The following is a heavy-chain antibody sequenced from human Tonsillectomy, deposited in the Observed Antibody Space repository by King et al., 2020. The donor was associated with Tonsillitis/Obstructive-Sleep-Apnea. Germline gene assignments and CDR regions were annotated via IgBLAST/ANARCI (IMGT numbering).Heavy chain of an antibody. CDR3: AGGGGVGEGDV. V-gene: IGHV3-7*01. D-gene: IGHD3-16*01. CDR1: RFTFSSYW. Sequence: VQLVESGGGLVQPGGSLRLSCAASRFTFSSYWMSWVRQAPGKGPEWVANIKQDGSEKYYVDSVKGRFTISRDNAKNSLYLQMNSLRAEDTAVYYCAGGGGVGEGDVWGEGTTVTVSS. CDR2: IKQDGSEK. J-gene: IGHJ6*04.